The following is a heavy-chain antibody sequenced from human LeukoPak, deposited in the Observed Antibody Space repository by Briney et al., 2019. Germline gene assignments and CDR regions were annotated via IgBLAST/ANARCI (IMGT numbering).Heavy chain of an antibody. V-gene: IGHV3-23*01. CDR2: ISGSGGST. Sequence: SGGSLRLSYAASGFTFSSYAMSWVRQAPGKGLEWVSAISGSGGSTYYADSVKGRSTISRDNSKNTLYLQMNSLRAEDTAVYYCAKSIVAVVGTDYWGQGTLVTVSS. J-gene: IGHJ4*02. CDR1: GFTFSSYA. CDR3: AKSIVAVVGTDY. D-gene: IGHD6-19*01.